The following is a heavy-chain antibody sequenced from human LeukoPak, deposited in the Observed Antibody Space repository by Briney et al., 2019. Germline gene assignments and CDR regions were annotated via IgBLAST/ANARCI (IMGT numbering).Heavy chain of an antibody. Sequence: SETLSLTCTVSGGSISSYYWSWIRQPPGKGLEWIGYIYYSGSTNYNPSLKSRVTISVDTSKNQFSLKLSSVTAADTAVYYCARGGQGYCSSTSCFYFDYWGQGTLVTVSS. CDR1: GGSISSYY. D-gene: IGHD2-2*01. V-gene: IGHV4-59*01. J-gene: IGHJ4*02. CDR3: ARGGQGYCSSTSCFYFDY. CDR2: IYYSGST.